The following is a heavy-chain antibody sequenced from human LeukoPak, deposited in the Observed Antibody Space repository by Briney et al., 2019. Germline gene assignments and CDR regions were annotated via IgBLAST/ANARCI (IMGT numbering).Heavy chain of an antibody. CDR2: ISGSAGST. V-gene: IGHV3-23*01. CDR3: FLLAAYYYGSGTGGY. D-gene: IGHD3-10*01. CDR1: GLTFSSYA. J-gene: IGHJ4*02. Sequence: TGGSLRLSCAASGLTFSSYAMSWVRQAPGKGLEWVSAISGSAGSTYYADSVKGRFTISRDNAKNSLYLQMNSLRAEDTAVYYCFLLAAYYYGSGTGGYWGQETLVTVSS.